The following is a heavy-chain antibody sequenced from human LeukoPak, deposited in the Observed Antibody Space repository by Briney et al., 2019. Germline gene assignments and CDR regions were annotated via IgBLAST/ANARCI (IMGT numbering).Heavy chain of an antibody. CDR2: IPDSGGGT. Sequence: GRSLRLSCAASGFTFSSYAMSWVRQAEGKGLELVSGIPDSGGGTYYADSVKGRFPICIDDSKTRLYLQMNSLRADDTAVYYCAKDTSIGRYCTNGVCSPFDYWGQGTLVTVSS. CDR3: AKDTSIGRYCTNGVCSPFDY. J-gene: IGHJ4*02. V-gene: IGHV3-23*01. D-gene: IGHD2-8*01. CDR1: GFTFSSYA.